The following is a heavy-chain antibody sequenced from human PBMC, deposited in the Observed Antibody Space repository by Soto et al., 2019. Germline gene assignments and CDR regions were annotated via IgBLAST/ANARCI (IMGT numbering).Heavy chain of an antibody. V-gene: IGHV3-33*01. CDR1: GFTFSSYG. Sequence: GGSLRLSCAASGFTFSSYGMYWVRQAPGKGLEWVAVIWYDGSNKYYADSVKGRVTMTTDTSTSTAYMELRSLRSDDTAVYYCARVTEKTYYDFWSGSQAPYYMDVWGKGTTVTVSS. CDR2: IWYDGSNK. CDR3: ARVTEKTYYDFWSGSQAPYYMDV. J-gene: IGHJ6*03. D-gene: IGHD3-3*01.